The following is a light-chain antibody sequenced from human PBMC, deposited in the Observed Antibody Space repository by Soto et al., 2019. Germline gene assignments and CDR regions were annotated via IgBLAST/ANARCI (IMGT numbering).Light chain of an antibody. CDR1: HDIGTY. J-gene: IGKJ4*01. CDR2: DTS. V-gene: IGKV1-33*01. Sequence: DVQMTQSPSSLSASVGDRVTITCQASHDIGTYLNWYQHKPGKALKLLIFDTSHLATGVPARFSGGGSDTYFTFTITNLQPEDFAVYYCQQFDSVPLTFGGGTHVEI. CDR3: QQFDSVPLT.